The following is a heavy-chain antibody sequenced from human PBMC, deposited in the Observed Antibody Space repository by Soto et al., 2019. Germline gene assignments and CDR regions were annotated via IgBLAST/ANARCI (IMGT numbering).Heavy chain of an antibody. CDR3: ATGYDFWSGYQSMDG. CDR1: GFTFSSYA. Sequence: GRSLRLACAASGFTFSSYAMHFVRQAPGKGLEWVAVISYDGSNKYYADSVKGRFTISRDNSKNTLYLQMNSPRAEDTALYYCATGYDFWSGYQSMDGWGQGTTVTVSS. J-gene: IGHJ6*02. V-gene: IGHV3-30-3*01. D-gene: IGHD3-3*01. CDR2: ISYDGSNK.